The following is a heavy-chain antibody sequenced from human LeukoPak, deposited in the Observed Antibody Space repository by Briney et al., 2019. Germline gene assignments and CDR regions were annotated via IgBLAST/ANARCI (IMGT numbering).Heavy chain of an antibody. D-gene: IGHD3-10*01. CDR1: GYTFTGYY. V-gene: IGHV1-2*06. CDR3: ARVGELPPYYYYGMDV. Sequence: ASVKVSCKASGYTFTGYYMHWVRQASGQGLEWMGRINPNSGGTNYAQKFQGRVTMTRDTSISTAYMELSRLRSDDTAVYYCARVGELPPYYYYGMDVWGQGTTVTVSS. CDR2: INPNSGGT. J-gene: IGHJ6*02.